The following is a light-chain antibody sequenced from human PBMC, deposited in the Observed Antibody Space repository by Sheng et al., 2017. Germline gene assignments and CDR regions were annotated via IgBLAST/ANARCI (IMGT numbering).Light chain of an antibody. CDR3: QQYHNWPPLT. Sequence: ETVMTQSPATLSVSPGEGASLSCRASQSVNIHLAWYQQKPGQAPRLLISGASTRATGIPARFSGTGSGTDFTLTISSLQSEDFAIYYCQQYHNWPPLTFGGGTKVEIK. J-gene: IGKJ4*01. CDR2: GAS. V-gene: IGKV3-15*01. CDR1: QSVNIH.